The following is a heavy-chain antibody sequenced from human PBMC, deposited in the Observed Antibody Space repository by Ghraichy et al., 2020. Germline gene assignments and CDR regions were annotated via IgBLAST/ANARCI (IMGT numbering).Heavy chain of an antibody. J-gene: IGHJ5*02. CDR1: GGSISSYY. D-gene: IGHD4-17*01. V-gene: IGHV4-59*01. Sequence: SPTLSLTCTVSGGSISSYYWSWIRQPPGKGLEWVGYIYYSGSTNYNPSLKSRVTISVDTSKNQFSLKLSSVTAADTAVYYCARNTVTTFWFDPWGQGTLVTVSS. CDR2: IYYSGST. CDR3: ARNTVTTFWFDP.